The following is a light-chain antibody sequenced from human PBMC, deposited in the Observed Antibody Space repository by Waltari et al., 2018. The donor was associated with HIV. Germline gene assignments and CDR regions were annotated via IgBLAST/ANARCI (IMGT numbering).Light chain of an antibody. CDR2: DDT. CDR3: LAWDSSTVI. V-gene: IGLV3-1*01. Sequence: PPSVSVSPGQTATITCSGYKLGNRYVCWYEQKPGQSPLLVIYDDTKRPSGIPERFSGSNSVNTATLTISGTQAVDEGDYYCLAWDSSTVIFGGGTRLTGL. CDR1: KLGNRY. J-gene: IGLJ2*01.